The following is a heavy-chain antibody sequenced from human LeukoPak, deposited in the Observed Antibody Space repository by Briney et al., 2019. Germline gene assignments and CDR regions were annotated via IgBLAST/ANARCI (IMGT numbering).Heavy chain of an antibody. CDR1: GFTFSSYW. V-gene: IGHV3-74*01. J-gene: IGHJ4*02. Sequence: HPGGSLRLSCAASGFTFSSYWMHWVRQAPGKGLVWVSRINSDGSSTSYADSVKGRFTISRDNAKNTLYLQMNSLRAEDTAVYYCASYDSSGYFNYWGQGTLVTLSS. D-gene: IGHD3-22*01. CDR3: ASYDSSGYFNY. CDR2: INSDGSST.